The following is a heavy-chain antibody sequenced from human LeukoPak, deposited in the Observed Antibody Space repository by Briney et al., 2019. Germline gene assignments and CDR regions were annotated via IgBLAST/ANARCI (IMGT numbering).Heavy chain of an antibody. Sequence: SETLSLTCAVYGGSFSGYYWSWIRQPPGKGLEWIGEINHSGSTNYNPSLKSRVTISVDTSKNQFSLKLSSVTAADTAVYYCARTTYDFWSGYSPEDNWFDPWGRGTLVTASS. CDR1: GGSFSGYY. CDR2: INHSGST. J-gene: IGHJ5*02. V-gene: IGHV4-34*01. D-gene: IGHD3-3*01. CDR3: ARTTYDFWSGYSPEDNWFDP.